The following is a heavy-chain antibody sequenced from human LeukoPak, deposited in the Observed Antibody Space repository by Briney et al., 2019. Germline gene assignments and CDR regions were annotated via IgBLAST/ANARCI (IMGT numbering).Heavy chain of an antibody. V-gene: IGHV6-1*01. CDR3: AREVSQSSSPYYYYGMDV. CDR2: TYYRSKWYN. Sequence: SQTLSLTCVISGDIVSSNSAAWNWIRQSPSRGLEWLVRTYYRSKWYNDYAVSVKSRITFNPDTSKNQVSLQLSSVTPEDTAVYYCAREVSQSSSPYYYYGMDVWGQGTTVTVSS. D-gene: IGHD6-6*01. CDR1: GDIVSSNSAA. J-gene: IGHJ6*02.